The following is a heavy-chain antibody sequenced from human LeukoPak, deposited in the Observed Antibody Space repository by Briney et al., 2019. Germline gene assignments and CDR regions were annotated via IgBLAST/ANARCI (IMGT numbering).Heavy chain of an antibody. CDR2: ISYDGSNK. D-gene: IGHD6-25*01. Sequence: PGGSLRLSCAASGFTFSSYGMHWVRQAPGKGLEWVAVISYDGSNKYYADSVKGRFTISRDNSKNTLYLQMNSLRAEDTAVYYCAKDSDGSPFDYWGQGTLVTVSS. CDR1: GFTFSSYG. CDR3: AKDSDGSPFDY. V-gene: IGHV3-30*18. J-gene: IGHJ4*02.